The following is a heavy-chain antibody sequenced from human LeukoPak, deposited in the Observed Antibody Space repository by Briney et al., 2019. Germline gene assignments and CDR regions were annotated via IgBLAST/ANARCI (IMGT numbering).Heavy chain of an antibody. CDR2: MNSDGNAT. Sequence: GGSLRLSCAASGFSFSNYWMHWVRQAPGKGLVWVTRMNSDGNATYYADSVQGRFTISRDNAKNTLYLQMNSLRAEDTAMYFCAKGPNYFDSWGQGTLVTVSS. CDR3: AKGPNYFDS. CDR1: GFSFSNYW. V-gene: IGHV3-74*01. J-gene: IGHJ4*02.